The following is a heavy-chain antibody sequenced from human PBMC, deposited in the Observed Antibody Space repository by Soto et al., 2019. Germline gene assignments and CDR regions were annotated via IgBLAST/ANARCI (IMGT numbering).Heavy chain of an antibody. J-gene: IGHJ4*02. Sequence: GSLRLSCAASGFTFSSYAMSWVRQAPGKGLEWVSAISGSGGSTYYADSVKGRFTISRDNSKNTLYLQMNSLRAEDTAVYYCATYYGSYYGYFDYWGQGTLVTVSS. V-gene: IGHV3-23*01. CDR2: ISGSGGST. CDR1: GFTFSSYA. D-gene: IGHD1-26*01. CDR3: ATYYGSYYGYFDY.